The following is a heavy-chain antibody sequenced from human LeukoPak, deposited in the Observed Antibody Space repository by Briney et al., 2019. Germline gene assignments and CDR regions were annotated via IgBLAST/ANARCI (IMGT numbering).Heavy chain of an antibody. J-gene: IGHJ4*02. CDR1: GFTFSSYG. Sequence: PGGSLRLSCAASGFTFSSYGMSWVRQAPGKGLEWVSAISGSGGSTYYADSVKGRFTISRDNSKNTLYLQMNSLRAEDTAVYYCAKGGTGVVVVIRDWGQGTLVTVSS. D-gene: IGHD3-22*01. CDR2: ISGSGGST. V-gene: IGHV3-23*01. CDR3: AKGGTGVVVVIRD.